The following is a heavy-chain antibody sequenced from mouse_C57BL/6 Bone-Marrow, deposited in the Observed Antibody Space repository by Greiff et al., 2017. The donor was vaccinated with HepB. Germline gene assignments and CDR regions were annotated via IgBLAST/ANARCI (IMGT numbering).Heavy chain of an antibody. J-gene: IGHJ1*03. V-gene: IGHV1-81*01. CDR3: ARRRANWERYFDV. D-gene: IGHD4-1*01. Sequence: VQLQQSGAELARPGASVKLSCKASGYTFTSYGISWVKQRTGQGLEWIGEIYPRSGNTYYNEKFKGKATLTADKSSSTAYMELRSLTSEDSAVYFCARRRANWERYFDVWGTGTTVTVSS. CDR2: IYPRSGNT. CDR1: GYTFTSYG.